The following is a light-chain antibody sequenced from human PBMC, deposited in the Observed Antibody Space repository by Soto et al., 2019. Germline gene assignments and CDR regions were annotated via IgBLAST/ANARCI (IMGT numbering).Light chain of an antibody. J-gene: IGLJ2*01. Sequence: QSALTQPASVSGSPGQSVTVSCTATTSDVGGYNYLSCYQQHPGKAPKLTLYEGSSRPSRVSNRVSGSTSGNTASLIISGLQPEDEAEYLCRSYTRTPVVFVGGTKLTVL. CDR3: RSYTRTPVV. V-gene: IGLV2-14*01. CDR1: TSDVGGYNY. CDR2: EGS.